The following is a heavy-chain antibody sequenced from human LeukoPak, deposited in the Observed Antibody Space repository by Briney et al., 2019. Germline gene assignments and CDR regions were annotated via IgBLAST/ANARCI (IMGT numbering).Heavy chain of an antibody. CDR1: GGTFSSYA. V-gene: IGHV1-69*13. Sequence: SVKVSCKASGGTFSSYAISWVRQAPGQGLEWMGGIIPIFGTANYAQKFQGRVTITADESTSTAYMELSSLRSEDTAVYYCAHLPNGHDDYGDYRLAYYFDYWGQGTLVTVSS. CDR2: IIPIFGTA. CDR3: AHLPNGHDDYGDYRLAYYFDY. J-gene: IGHJ4*02. D-gene: IGHD4-17*01.